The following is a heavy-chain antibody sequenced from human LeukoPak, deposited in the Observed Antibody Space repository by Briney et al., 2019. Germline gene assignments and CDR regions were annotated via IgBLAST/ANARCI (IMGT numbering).Heavy chain of an antibody. D-gene: IGHD1-26*01. CDR3: AKDMQGGATSYFDY. CDR2: ISWSSGTI. V-gene: IGHV3-9*01. Sequence: SGGSLRLSCAASGFTFDDYAMHWVRQAPGKGLEWVSGISWSSGTIGYADSVKGRFTISRDNAKNSLYLQMNSLRAEDTALYYCAKDMQGGATSYFDYWGQGTPVTVSP. J-gene: IGHJ4*02. CDR1: GFTFDDYA.